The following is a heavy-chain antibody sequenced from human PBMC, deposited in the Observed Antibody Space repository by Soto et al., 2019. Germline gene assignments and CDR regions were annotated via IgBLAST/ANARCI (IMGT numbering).Heavy chain of an antibody. CDR2: IIPIFGTA. CDR3: ARGNHRWLQLWYFDL. V-gene: IGHV1-69*05. CDR1: GGTFSSYT. Sequence: QVQLVQSGAEVKKPGSSVTVSCKASGGTFSSYTISWVRQAPGQGLEWMGGIIPIFGTANYAQKFQGRVMXPXXXAXXTAYMELSSLRSEDTAVYYCARGNHRWLQLWYFDLWGRGTLVTVSS. J-gene: IGHJ2*01. D-gene: IGHD5-12*01.